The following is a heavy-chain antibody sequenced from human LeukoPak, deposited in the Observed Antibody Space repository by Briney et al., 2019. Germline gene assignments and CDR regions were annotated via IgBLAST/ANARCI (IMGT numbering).Heavy chain of an antibody. Sequence: GGSLRLSCAASGFTFSSYSMNWVRQAPGKGLEWVSSISSSSSYIYYANSVKGRFTISRDNAKNPLYLQMNSLRAEDTAVYYCARDRGRNYDFWSGTEFDPWGQGTLVTVSS. J-gene: IGHJ5*02. D-gene: IGHD3-3*01. CDR3: ARDRGRNYDFWSGTEFDP. CDR1: GFTFSSYS. V-gene: IGHV3-21*01. CDR2: ISSSSSYI.